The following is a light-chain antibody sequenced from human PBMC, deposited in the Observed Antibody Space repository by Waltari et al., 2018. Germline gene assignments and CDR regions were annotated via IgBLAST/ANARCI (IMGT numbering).Light chain of an antibody. Sequence: QSVLTQPPSASGTPGQRVPISCSGTTSHIGSAPVHWFRHLPGTAPKLLMYSYTQRPSGVPDRFSGSKSGTSASLAISGLQSDDEADYYCAAWDYRLNIWVFGGGTKLTVL. J-gene: IGLJ3*02. CDR1: TSHIGSAP. CDR2: SYT. V-gene: IGLV1-44*01. CDR3: AAWDYRLNIWV.